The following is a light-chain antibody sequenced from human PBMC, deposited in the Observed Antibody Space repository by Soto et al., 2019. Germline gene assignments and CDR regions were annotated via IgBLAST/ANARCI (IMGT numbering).Light chain of an antibody. CDR1: QSVSSN. CDR3: QQYNNWPQT. Sequence: EIVLTQSPATLSVSAGESATLSCRASQSVSSNLAWYKQKPGQAPSLLIYGASTRATGVPARFSGSGSGTEFTLTISSLMSDDSAVYYCQQYNNWPQTFGQGTKVDI. V-gene: IGKV3-15*01. CDR2: GAS. J-gene: IGKJ1*01.